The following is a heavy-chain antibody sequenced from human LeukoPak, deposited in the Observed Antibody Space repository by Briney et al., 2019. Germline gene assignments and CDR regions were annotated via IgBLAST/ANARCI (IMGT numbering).Heavy chain of an antibody. CDR3: AREADCSGGSCYRGAFDI. Sequence: PGGSLRLSCAASGFTFSQYAMHWVRQAPGKGLEWVAAIWYDGGNDYYADSVKGRFTISRDNSKNTLSLQMNSLRAEDTAVYYCAREADCSGGSCYRGAFDIWGQGTMVTVSS. CDR1: GFTFSQYA. V-gene: IGHV3-33*01. D-gene: IGHD2-15*01. J-gene: IGHJ3*02. CDR2: IWYDGGND.